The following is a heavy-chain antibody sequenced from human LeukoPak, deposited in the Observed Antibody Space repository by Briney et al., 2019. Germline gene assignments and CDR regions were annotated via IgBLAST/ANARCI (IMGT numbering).Heavy chain of an antibody. D-gene: IGHD2-2*01. V-gene: IGHV3-48*03. CDR2: IATGGSAI. Sequence: PGGSLRLSWAASGFTFSSYEMGWVRQAPGKGLEWVSYIATGGSAIYYADSVKGRFTISRDNAKNSLYLQMNSLRAEDMAVYYCVRGGYCSSTICYWYNAFDMWGQGTMVTVSS. J-gene: IGHJ3*02. CDR1: GFTFSSYE. CDR3: VRGGYCSSTICYWYNAFDM.